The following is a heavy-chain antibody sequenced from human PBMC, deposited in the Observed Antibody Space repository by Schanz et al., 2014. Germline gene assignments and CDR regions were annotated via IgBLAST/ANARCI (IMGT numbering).Heavy chain of an antibody. Sequence: QVQLVQSGAEVKKPGSSVKVSCKASRSTFSSYTISWVRQARGQGLEWMGWISAYNGHTDYAQKLQGRVTLTTDTSTSTAYMELRNLRSDDTAVYYCAMGGYQLHHWGQGTLVTVSS. CDR1: RSTFSSYT. CDR3: AMGGYQLHH. CDR2: ISAYNGHT. D-gene: IGHD1-7*01. J-gene: IGHJ4*02. V-gene: IGHV1-18*01.